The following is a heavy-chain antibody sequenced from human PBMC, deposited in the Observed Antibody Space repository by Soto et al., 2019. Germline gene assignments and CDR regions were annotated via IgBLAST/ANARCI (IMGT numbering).Heavy chain of an antibody. V-gene: IGHV1-24*01. CDR2: FDPEDGET. J-gene: IGHJ5*02. CDR1: GYTLTGLS. CDR3: ATADIFGDNWFDP. D-gene: IGHD3-3*02. Sequence: ASVKVSCKVSGYTLTGLSMHWARQTPGKGLEWMGGFDPEDGETIYAQKFQGRVTMTEDTSTDTAYMELSSLRSEDTAVYYCATADIFGDNWFDPWGQGTLVTVSS.